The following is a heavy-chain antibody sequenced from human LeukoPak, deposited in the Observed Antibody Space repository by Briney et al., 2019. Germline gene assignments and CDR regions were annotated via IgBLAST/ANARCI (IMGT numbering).Heavy chain of an antibody. CDR2: IYSGGST. CDR3: AKDRGGSDPYYYYYYMDV. J-gene: IGHJ6*03. CDR1: GFTFSSYA. V-gene: IGHV3-66*01. Sequence: GGSLRLSCAASGFTFSSYAMSWVRQAPGKGLEWVSVIYSGGSTYYADSVKGRFTISRDNSKSTLYLQMNSLRAEDTAVYYCAKDRGGSDPYYYYYYMDVWGKGTTVTVSS. D-gene: IGHD3-10*01.